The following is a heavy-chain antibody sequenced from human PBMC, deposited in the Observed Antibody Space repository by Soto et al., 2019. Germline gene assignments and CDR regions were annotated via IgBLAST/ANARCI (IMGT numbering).Heavy chain of an antibody. CDR1: GGSISSYY. J-gene: IGHJ6*03. V-gene: IGHV4-59*08. Sequence: PSETLSLTCTVSGGSISSYYWSWIRQPPGKGLEWIGYIYYSGSTNYNPSLKSRVTISVDTSKNQFSLKLSSVTAADTAVYYCARRAGGSYYYYYMDVWGKGTTVTVSS. CDR2: IYYSGST. CDR3: ARRAGGSYYYYYMDV. D-gene: IGHD2-15*01.